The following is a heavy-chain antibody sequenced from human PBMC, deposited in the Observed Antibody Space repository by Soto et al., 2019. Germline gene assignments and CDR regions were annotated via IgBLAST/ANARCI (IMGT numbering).Heavy chain of an antibody. D-gene: IGHD4-17*01. V-gene: IGHV3-33*01. CDR1: GFTFSSYG. Sequence: QVQLVESGGGVVQPGRSLRLSCAASGFTFSSYGMHWVRQAPGKGLEWVAVIWYDGSNKYYADSVKGRFTIARDNSKNTLYRQMNSLRAEDTAVYYCASYLTTVTTGYFDYWVQGTLVTVSS. CDR3: ASYLTTVTTGYFDY. CDR2: IWYDGSNK. J-gene: IGHJ4*02.